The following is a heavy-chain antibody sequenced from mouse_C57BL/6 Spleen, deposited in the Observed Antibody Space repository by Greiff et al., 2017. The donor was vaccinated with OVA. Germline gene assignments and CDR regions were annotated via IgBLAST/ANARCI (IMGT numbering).Heavy chain of an antibody. CDR2: IDPENGDT. J-gene: IGHJ2*01. CDR3: TTGGVFTHYFDY. CDR1: GFNIKDDY. Sequence: EVHLVESGAELVRPGASVKLSCTASGFNIKDDYMHWVKQRPEQGLEWIGWIDPENGDTEYASKFQGKATITADTSSNTAYLQLSSLTSEDTAVYYCTTGGVFTHYFDYWGQGTTLTVSS. V-gene: IGHV14-4*01.